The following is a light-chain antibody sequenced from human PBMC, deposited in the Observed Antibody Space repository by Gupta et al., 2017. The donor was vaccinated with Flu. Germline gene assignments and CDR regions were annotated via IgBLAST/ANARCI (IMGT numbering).Light chain of an antibody. Sequence: IVLTQSPGTLSLSPGERATLSCRASQSVGSFYLAWYQQKPGQAPRLLIYGASNRATGIPDRFSGSGSGTDFTLTISRLEPEDFAVYYCQQYGSSPPYSFGQGTKLESK. CDR2: GAS. V-gene: IGKV3-20*01. CDR3: QQYGSSPPYS. CDR1: QSVGSFY. J-gene: IGKJ2*03.